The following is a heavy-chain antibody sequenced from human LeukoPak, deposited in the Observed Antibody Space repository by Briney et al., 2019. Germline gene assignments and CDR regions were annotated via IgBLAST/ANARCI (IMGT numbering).Heavy chain of an antibody. V-gene: IGHV3-9*03. CDR2: ISWNSGSI. Sequence: GGSLRLSCAASGFTFDDYGMSWVRQVPGKGLEWVSGISWNSGSIGYADSVKGRFTISRDNAKNSLYLQMNSLRAEDMALYYCAKAMTTVTTSPFDYWGQGTLVTVSS. CDR3: AKAMTTVTTSPFDY. D-gene: IGHD4-17*01. J-gene: IGHJ4*02. CDR1: GFTFDDYG.